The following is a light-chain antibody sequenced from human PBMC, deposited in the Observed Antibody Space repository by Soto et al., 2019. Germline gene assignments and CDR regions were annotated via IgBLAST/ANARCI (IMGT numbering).Light chain of an antibody. CDR3: QQYGISSET. J-gene: IGKJ1*01. Sequence: DIQMSLSPSTLSASVGDRVVITCRASQSISSWLAWYQQKPGKAPKLLIYKASTLESGVPSRFSGSGSGTEFTLTISSLQPDDFATYYCQQYGISSETFGQGTKVDIK. CDR2: KAS. CDR1: QSISSW. V-gene: IGKV1-5*03.